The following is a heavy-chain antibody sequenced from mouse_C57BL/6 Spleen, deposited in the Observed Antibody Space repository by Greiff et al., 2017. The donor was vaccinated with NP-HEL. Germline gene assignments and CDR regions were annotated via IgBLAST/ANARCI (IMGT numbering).Heavy chain of an antibody. CDR2: IHPSDSDT. J-gene: IGHJ4*01. V-gene: IGHV1-74*01. CDR1: GYTFTSYW. Sequence: QVQLQQPGAELVKPGASVKVSCKASGYTFTSYWMHWVKQRTGKGLEWIGRIHPSDSDTNYNQKFKGKATLTVDKSSSTASMPLSRLTSEASAVYSCAIPDASEGYAMDYWGPGTSVTVSS. D-gene: IGHD6-1*01. CDR3: AIPDASEGYAMDY.